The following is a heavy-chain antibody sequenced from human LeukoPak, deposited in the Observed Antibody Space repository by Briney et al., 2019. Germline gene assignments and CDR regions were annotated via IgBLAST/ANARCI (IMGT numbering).Heavy chain of an antibody. Sequence: ASVKVSCKASGYTFTSYDINWVRQATGQGLEWMGWMNPNSGNTGYAQKFQGRVTITRNTSISTAYMELSSLRSEDTAVYYCARGIPGDPPACYYYMDVWGKGTTVTVSS. V-gene: IGHV1-8*03. CDR2: MNPNSGNT. J-gene: IGHJ6*03. CDR3: ARGIPGDPPACYYYMDV. CDR1: GYTFTSYD. D-gene: IGHD7-27*01.